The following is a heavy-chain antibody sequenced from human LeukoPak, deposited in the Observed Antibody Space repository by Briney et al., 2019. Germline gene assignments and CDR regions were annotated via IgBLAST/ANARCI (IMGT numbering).Heavy chain of an antibody. D-gene: IGHD2-2*01. CDR2: INSDGSST. CDR3: ARAGCSSTSCYLYYYYYYMDV. J-gene: IGHJ6*03. CDR1: GCTFSSYW. Sequence: GSLRLSCAASGCTFSSYWMHWVRQAPGKGLVWVSRINSDGSSTSYADSVQGRFTISRDNAKNTLYLQMNSLRAEDTAVYYCARAGCSSTSCYLYYYYYYMDVWGKGTTVTVSS. V-gene: IGHV3-74*01.